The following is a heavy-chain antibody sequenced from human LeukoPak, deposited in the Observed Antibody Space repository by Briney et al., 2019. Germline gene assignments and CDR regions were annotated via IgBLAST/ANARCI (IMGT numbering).Heavy chain of an antibody. J-gene: IGHJ6*02. D-gene: IGHD2-15*01. CDR2: IFPIDSET. V-gene: IGHV5-51*01. Sequence: GESLKISCKASGYSFSSDWIAWVRQMPGKGLEWMGIIFPIDSETTYSPSFQGQVTISADKSISTAYLQWSSLKASDTAMYYCTRGCSGASCSRDAMDVWGQGTMVTVSS. CDR1: GYSFSSDW. CDR3: TRGCSGASCSRDAMDV.